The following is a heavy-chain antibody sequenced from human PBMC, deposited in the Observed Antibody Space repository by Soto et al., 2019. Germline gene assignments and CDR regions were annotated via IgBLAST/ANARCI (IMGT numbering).Heavy chain of an antibody. CDR1: SFRFSNYA. D-gene: IGHD6-19*01. Sequence: PGGSLRLSCGASSFRFSNYAMSWVRQAPGKGLEWIASINGGGSTEHYADSVKGRFTISRDDSKSTLFLQMNSLRDADTATYFCTRGGSGWYPFDYWGQGTLATVSS. CDR3: TRGGSGWYPFDY. J-gene: IGHJ4*02. V-gene: IGHV3-23*01. CDR2: INGGGSTE.